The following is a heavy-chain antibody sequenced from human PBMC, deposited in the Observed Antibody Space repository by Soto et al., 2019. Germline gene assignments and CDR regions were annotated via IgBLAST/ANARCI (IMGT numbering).Heavy chain of an antibody. J-gene: IGHJ6*02. CDR2: IYYSGST. CDR3: ALDTSANYYYGMDV. V-gene: IGHV4-30-4*01. D-gene: IGHD3-3*01. CDR1: GGSISSGDYY. Sequence: TSETLSLTCTVSGGSISSGDYYWSWIRQPPGKGLEWIGYIYYSGSTYYNPSLKSRVTISVDTSKNQFSLKLSSVTAADTAVYYCALDTSANYYYGMDVWGQGTTVTVSS.